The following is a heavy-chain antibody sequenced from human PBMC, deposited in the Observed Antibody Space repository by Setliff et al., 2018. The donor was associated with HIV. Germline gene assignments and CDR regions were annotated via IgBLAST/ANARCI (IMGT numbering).Heavy chain of an antibody. Sequence: ETLSLTCTVSRGSISRYYWSWVRQAPGKGLEWVANIKQDGSEKNYVDFVKGRFTISRDNAKNSLYLQMNSLRAEDTAVYYCARTYYYDASGYYRPFDIWGQGTMVTVSS. V-gene: IGHV3-7*03. CDR1: RGSISRYY. J-gene: IGHJ3*02. CDR3: ARTYYYDASGYYRPFDI. D-gene: IGHD3-22*01. CDR2: IKQDGSEK.